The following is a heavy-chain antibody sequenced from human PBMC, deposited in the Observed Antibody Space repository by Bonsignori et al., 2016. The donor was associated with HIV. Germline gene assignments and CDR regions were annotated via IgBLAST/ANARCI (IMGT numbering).Heavy chain of an antibody. J-gene: IGHJ3*02. D-gene: IGHD5-24*01. CDR1: GGSISSYY. V-gene: IGHV4-4*07. CDR2: IYTSGST. Sequence: SETLSLTCTVSGGSISSYYWSWIRQPAGKGLEWIGRIYTSGSTNYNPSLKSRVTMSVDTSKNQFSLKLSSVTAADTAVYYCARERRSRWLQTGHAFDIWGQGTMVTVSS. CDR3: ARERRSRWLQTGHAFDI.